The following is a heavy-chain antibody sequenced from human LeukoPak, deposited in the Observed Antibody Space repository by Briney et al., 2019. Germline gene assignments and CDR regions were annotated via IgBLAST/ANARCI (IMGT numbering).Heavy chain of an antibody. CDR3: ARDIRTRYDSSGYSFYY. CDR1: GYTFTGYY. J-gene: IGHJ4*02. CDR2: INPNSGGT. V-gene: IGHV1-2*02. D-gene: IGHD3-22*01. Sequence: ASVKVPCKASGYTFTGYYMHWVRQAPGQGLEWMGWINPNSGGTNYARKFQGRVTMTRDTSISTAYMELSRLRSDDTAVYYCARDIRTRYDSSGYSFYYWGQGTLVTVSS.